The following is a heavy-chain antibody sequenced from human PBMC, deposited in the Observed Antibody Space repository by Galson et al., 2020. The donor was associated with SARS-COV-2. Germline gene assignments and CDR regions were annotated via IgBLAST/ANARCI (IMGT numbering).Heavy chain of an antibody. CDR2: LSSSGSNL. CDR1: GFNLRSYD. D-gene: IGHD6-19*01. Sequence: GESRKIYCAASGFNLRSYDINSVRQDPGTGLEWDSYLSSSGSNLYYADSVKGRFTISRDNAKNSLSLQVHSLRVEDTAVYYCARGKCSGWSQRDYYGMDVWGHGTTVTVSS. CDR3: ARGKCSGWSQRDYYGMDV. V-gene: IGHV3-48*03. J-gene: IGHJ6*02.